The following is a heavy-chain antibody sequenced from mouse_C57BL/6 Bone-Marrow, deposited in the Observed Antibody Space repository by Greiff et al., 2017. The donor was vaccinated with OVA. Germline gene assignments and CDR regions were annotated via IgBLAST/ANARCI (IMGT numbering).Heavy chain of an antibody. D-gene: IGHD2-4*01. CDR2: INSDGGSN. J-gene: IGHJ2*01. CDR3: ASDYDGGGFDY. V-gene: IGHV5-2*01. CDR1: EYEFPSHD. Sequence: EVQLVESGGGLVQPGESLKLSCESTEYEFPSHDMSWVRKTPEKRLELVAAINSDGGSNYYPDTMERRFIITRDNTKKALYLQMSSLRSEDTALYYCASDYDGGGFDYWGQGTTLTVSS.